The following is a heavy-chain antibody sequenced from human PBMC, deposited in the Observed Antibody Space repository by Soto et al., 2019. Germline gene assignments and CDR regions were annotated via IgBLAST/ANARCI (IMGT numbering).Heavy chain of an antibody. Sequence: GGSLRLSCAASGFTFPYYAFSWVRQAPGKGLEWVSAISANGQGIYYADSVRGRFTISRDNSKNTVFLHMDSLRAEDTAVYYCAKDRDYPRDQFHYWGQGTLVTVSS. CDR2: ISANGQGI. D-gene: IGHD2-2*01. CDR3: AKDRDYPRDQFHY. CDR1: GFTFPYYA. V-gene: IGHV3-23*01. J-gene: IGHJ4*02.